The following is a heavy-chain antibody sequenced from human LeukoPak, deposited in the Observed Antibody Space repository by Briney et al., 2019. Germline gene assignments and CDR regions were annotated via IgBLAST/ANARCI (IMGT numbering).Heavy chain of an antibody. D-gene: IGHD1-26*01. CDR1: GGSISSYY. Sequence: SETLSLTCTVSGGSISSYYWSWIRQPPGKGLEWIGYIYYSGSTNYNPSLKSRVTISVDTSKNQFSLKLSSVTAADTAVYYCARMGAGAYWGQGTLVTVSS. CDR2: IYYSGST. J-gene: IGHJ4*02. CDR3: ARMGAGAY. V-gene: IGHV4-59*01.